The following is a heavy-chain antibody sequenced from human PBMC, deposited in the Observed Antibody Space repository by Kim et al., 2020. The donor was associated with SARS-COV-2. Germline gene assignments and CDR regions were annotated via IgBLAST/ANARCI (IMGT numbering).Heavy chain of an antibody. CDR1: GFTFSSYA. J-gene: IGHJ4*02. V-gene: IGHV3-23*01. Sequence: GGSLRLSCAASGFTFSSYAMSWVRQAPGKGLEWVSAISGSGGSTYYADSVKGRFTISRDNSKNTLYLQMNSLRAEDTAVYYCAKASIPLRGGGLSHDYWGQGTLVTVSS. CDR3: AKASIPLRGGGLSHDY. CDR2: ISGSGGST. D-gene: IGHD3-16*01.